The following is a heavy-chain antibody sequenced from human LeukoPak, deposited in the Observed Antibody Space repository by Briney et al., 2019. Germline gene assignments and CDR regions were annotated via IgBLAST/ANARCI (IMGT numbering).Heavy chain of an antibody. CDR3: AKTEYSSSWYSYYYYGMDV. D-gene: IGHD6-13*01. CDR1: GFTFSNYA. V-gene: IGHV3-23*01. Sequence: GGSLRLSCAASGFTFSNYAMSWVRQAPGKGLEWVSGISGSGRSTYYADSVKGRFTISRDNSKNTLYLQMNSLRAEDTALYYCAKTEYSSSWYSYYYYGMDVWGQGTTVTVSS. CDR2: ISGSGRST. J-gene: IGHJ6*02.